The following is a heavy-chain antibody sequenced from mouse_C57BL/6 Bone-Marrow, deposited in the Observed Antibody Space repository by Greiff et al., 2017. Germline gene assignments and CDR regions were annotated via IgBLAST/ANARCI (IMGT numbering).Heavy chain of an antibody. CDR3: ASLRFMDY. D-gene: IGHD1-1*01. CDR1: GYTFTRYT. Sequence: VQLQQSGAELARPGASVKMSCKASGYTFTRYTMHWVHQRPGKGLEWIGYINPSSGYTKYNQKFKDKATLTADKSSSTAYMQLSSLTSEDSAVYYCASLRFMDYWGQGTSVTVSS. CDR2: INPSSGYT. V-gene: IGHV1-4*01. J-gene: IGHJ4*01.